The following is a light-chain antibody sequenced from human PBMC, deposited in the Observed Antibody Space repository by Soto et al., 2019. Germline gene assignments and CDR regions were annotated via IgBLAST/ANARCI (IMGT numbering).Light chain of an antibody. V-gene: IGLV2-23*02. CDR3: CSNAVGSTYV. CDR2: DII. J-gene: IGLJ1*01. CDR1: SSDVGAYIF. Sequence: QSVLTQPASVSGSPGQSITISCTGTSSDVGAYIFVSWYQQHPGKAPKLMIYDIINRPSGVSNRFSGSKSGSTASLTISGLQAEDEADYYCCSNAVGSTYVFGTGTKLTVL.